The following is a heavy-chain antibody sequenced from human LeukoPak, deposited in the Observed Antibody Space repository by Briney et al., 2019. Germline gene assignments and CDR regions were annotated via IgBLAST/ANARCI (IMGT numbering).Heavy chain of an antibody. CDR1: GFTFDDYA. CDR2: ISGDGGST. V-gene: IGHV3-43*02. J-gene: IGHJ4*02. Sequence: GGSLRLSCAASGFTFDDYAMHWVRQAPGKGLEWVPLISGDGGSTYYADSVKGRFTISRDNSKNSLYLQMNSLRTEDTALYYCAKDGTDYYDSSGLGYWGQGTLVTVSS. CDR3: AKDGTDYYDSSGLGY. D-gene: IGHD3-22*01.